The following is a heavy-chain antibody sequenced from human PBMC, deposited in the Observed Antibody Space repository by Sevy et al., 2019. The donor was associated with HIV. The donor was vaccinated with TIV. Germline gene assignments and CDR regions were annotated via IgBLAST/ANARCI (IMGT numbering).Heavy chain of an antibody. Sequence: ASVKVSCKASGYTFTSQYMHWARQAPGQGLEWMGIINPSGGSTSYAQKFQGRVTMTRDTSTSTVYMELSSLRSEDTAVYYCARDSDNYDILTGYYPFDYWGQGTLVTVSS. CDR2: INPSGGST. CDR3: ARDSDNYDILTGYYPFDY. D-gene: IGHD3-9*01. V-gene: IGHV1-46*01. CDR1: GYTFTSQY. J-gene: IGHJ4*02.